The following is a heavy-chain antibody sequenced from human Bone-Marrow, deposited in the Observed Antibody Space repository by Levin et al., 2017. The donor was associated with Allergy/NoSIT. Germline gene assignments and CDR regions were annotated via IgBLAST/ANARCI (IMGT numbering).Heavy chain of an antibody. CDR2: INPNSGGT. J-gene: IGHJ4*02. CDR1: GYTFTGYY. V-gene: IGHV1-2*02. Sequence: GESLKISCKASGYTFTGYYMHWVRQAPGQGLEWMGWINPNSGGTNYAQKFQGRVTMTRDTSISTAYMELSRLRSDDTAVYYCAREAKVAGTAFDYWGQGTLVTVSS. D-gene: IGHD6-19*01. CDR3: AREAKVAGTAFDY.